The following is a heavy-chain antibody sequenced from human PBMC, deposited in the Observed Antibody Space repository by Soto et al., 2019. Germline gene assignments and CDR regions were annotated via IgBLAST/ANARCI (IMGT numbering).Heavy chain of an antibody. J-gene: IGHJ4*01. CDR3: ATYREAHYYHSSRWGY. V-gene: IGHV3-23*01. CDR2: ISGSGGST. CDR1: GFTFSSYA. Sequence: EVQLLESGGGLVQPGGSLRLSCAASGFTFSSYAMSWVRQAPGKGLEWVSAISGSGGSTYYADSVKGRFTISRDNSKNTLYLQMNSLRAEDTAVYYCATYREAHYYHSSRWGYWGHGTLVTVSS. D-gene: IGHD3-22*01.